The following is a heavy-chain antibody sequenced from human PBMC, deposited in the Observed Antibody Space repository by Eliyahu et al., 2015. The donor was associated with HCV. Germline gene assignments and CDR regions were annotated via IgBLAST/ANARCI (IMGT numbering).Heavy chain of an antibody. D-gene: IGHD1-26*01. V-gene: IGHV1-69*01. Sequence: QVQLVQSGAEVKKPGSSVKVSCKASGGTFSSYAISWVRQAPGQGLEWMGGIIPIFGTANYAQKFQGRVTITADESTSTAYMELSSLRSEDTAVYYCATTRNSGSYDYYYGMDVWGQGTTVTVSS. CDR2: IIPIFGTA. CDR1: GGTFSSYA. CDR3: ATTRNSGSYDYYYGMDV. J-gene: IGHJ6*02.